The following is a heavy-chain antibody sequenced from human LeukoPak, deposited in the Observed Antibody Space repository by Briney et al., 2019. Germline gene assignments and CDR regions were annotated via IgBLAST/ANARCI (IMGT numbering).Heavy chain of an antibody. CDR2: MNQDGSEK. D-gene: IGHD3-16*01. J-gene: IGHJ6*02. V-gene: IGHV3-7*01. CDR3: ATYTHWVAGDV. CDR1: GFTFSNSW. Sequence: GGSLRLSCGASGFTFSNSWMSWVRQAPGKGLEWVANMNQDGSEKAYVDSVKGRFAISRDNARNSLYLQMSSLRAEDTAVYYCATYTHWVAGDVWGQGTTVTVSS.